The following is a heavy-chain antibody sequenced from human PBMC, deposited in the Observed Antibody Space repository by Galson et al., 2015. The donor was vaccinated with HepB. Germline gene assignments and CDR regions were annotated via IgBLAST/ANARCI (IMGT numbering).Heavy chain of an antibody. D-gene: IGHD5-12*01. CDR3: ARNKGGYRGYFDY. J-gene: IGHJ4*02. CDR2: INHSGST. V-gene: IGHV4-34*01. CDR1: GGSFSGYY. Sequence: ETLSLTCAVYGGSFSGYYWSWIRQPPGKGLEWIGEINHSGSTNYNPSLKSRVTISVDTSKNQFSLKLSSVTAADTAVYYCARNKGGYRGYFDYWGQGTLVTVSS.